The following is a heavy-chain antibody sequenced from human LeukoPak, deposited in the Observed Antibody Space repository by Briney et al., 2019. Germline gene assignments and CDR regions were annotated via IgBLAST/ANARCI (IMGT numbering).Heavy chain of an antibody. V-gene: IGHV1-46*03. CDR3: ARGTYCSGGSCPYRTNYYYYYMDV. Sequence: ASVKVSCKASGYTFTSYYMHWVRQAPGQGLEWMGIINPSGGSTSYAQKFQGRVTMTRDTSTSTVYMELSSLRSEDTAVYYCARGTYCSGGSCPYRTNYYYYYMDVWGKGTRSPSP. CDR1: GYTFTSYY. CDR2: INPSGGST. J-gene: IGHJ6*03. D-gene: IGHD2-15*01.